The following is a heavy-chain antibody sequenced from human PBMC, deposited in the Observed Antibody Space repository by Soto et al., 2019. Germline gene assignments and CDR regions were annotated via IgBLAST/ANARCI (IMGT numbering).Heavy chain of an antibody. D-gene: IGHD3-10*01. CDR1: GFTFSSYG. Sequence: GGSLRLSCAASGFTFSSYGMHWVRQAPGKGLEWVAVISYDGSNKYYADSVKGRFTISRDNSKNTLYLQMNSLRAEDTAVYYCAKVGRITMVRGVIILGNYFDYWGQGTLVTVSS. J-gene: IGHJ4*02. CDR2: ISYDGSNK. V-gene: IGHV3-30*18. CDR3: AKVGRITMVRGVIILGNYFDY.